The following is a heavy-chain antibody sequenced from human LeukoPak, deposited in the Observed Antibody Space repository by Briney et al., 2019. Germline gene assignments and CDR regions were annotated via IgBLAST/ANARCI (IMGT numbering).Heavy chain of an antibody. CDR1: GGSISSYY. D-gene: IGHD5-18*01. CDR2: IYTSGST. CDR3: ARDLHVDTAMVNWFDP. V-gene: IGHV4-4*07. Sequence: SETLSLTCIVSGGSISSYYWSWIRQPAGKGLEWIGRIYTSGSTNYNPSLKSRVTMSVDTSKNQFSLKLSSVTAADTAVYYCARDLHVDTAMVNWFDPWGQGTLVTVSS. J-gene: IGHJ5*02.